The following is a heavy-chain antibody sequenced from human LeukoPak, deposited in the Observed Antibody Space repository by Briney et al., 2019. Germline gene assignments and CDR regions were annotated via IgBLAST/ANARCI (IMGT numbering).Heavy chain of an antibody. Sequence: KPSETLSLTCTVSGGSISSYYWSWIRQPAGKGLEWIGRIYTSGSTNYNPSLKSRVTMSVDTSKNQFSLKLSSVTAADTVVYYCARQGYDFWSGYYLEFDYWGQGTLVTVSS. V-gene: IGHV4-4*07. CDR1: GGSISSYY. CDR2: IYTSGST. CDR3: ARQGYDFWSGYYLEFDY. D-gene: IGHD3-3*01. J-gene: IGHJ4*02.